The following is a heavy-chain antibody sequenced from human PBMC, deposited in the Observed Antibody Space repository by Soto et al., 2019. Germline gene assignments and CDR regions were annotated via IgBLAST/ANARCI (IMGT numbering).Heavy chain of an antibody. J-gene: IGHJ4*02. V-gene: IGHV4-59*01. D-gene: IGHD3-16*01. Sequence: SETLSLTCTVSGGSISSYYWSWIRQPPGKGLEWIGYIYYSGSTNYDPSLKSRVTISVDTSKNQFSLKLSSVTAADTAVYYCASHTIRPGGGGDRYYFDYWGQGTLVTVSS. CDR3: ASHTIRPGGGGDRYYFDY. CDR1: GGSISSYY. CDR2: IYYSGST.